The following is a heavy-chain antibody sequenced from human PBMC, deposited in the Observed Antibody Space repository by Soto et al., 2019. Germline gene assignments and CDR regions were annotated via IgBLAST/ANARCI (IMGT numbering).Heavy chain of an antibody. Sequence: ASVKVSCKASGYTFTGCYMHWVRQAPGQGLEWMGWINPNSGGTNYAQKFQGRVTMTRDTSISTAYMELSRLRSDDTAVYYCAXDTGDYYDSSGTLNFDIWGQGTMVTVSS. J-gene: IGHJ3*02. CDR3: AXDTGDYYDSSGTLNFDI. CDR1: GYTFTGCY. CDR2: INPNSGGT. V-gene: IGHV1-2*02. D-gene: IGHD3-22*01.